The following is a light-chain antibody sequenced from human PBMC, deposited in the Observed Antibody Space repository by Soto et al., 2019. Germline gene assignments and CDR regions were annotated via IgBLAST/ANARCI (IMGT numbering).Light chain of an antibody. V-gene: IGLV2-14*01. CDR1: SSDVGYYNY. Sequence: QSALTQPASVSGSPGQSITISCSGTSSDVGYYNYVSWYQQHPGKAPKLMMYEVNNRPSGVSNRFSGSKSGNTASLTISGLQAEDEADYYCSSYTSSTTLIFGGGTKLTVL. J-gene: IGLJ2*01. CDR2: EVN. CDR3: SSYTSSTTLI.